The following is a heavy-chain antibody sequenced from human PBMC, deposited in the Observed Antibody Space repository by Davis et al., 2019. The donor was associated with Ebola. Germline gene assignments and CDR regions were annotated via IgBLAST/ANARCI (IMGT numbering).Heavy chain of an antibody. CDR1: GYTFANYW. CDR2: IYSGDSDT. CDR3: ARRGGSYIRQGFFFDS. Sequence: GGSLRLSCKGSGYTFANYWIAWERQMPGKGLEWMGIIYSGDSDTRISPSFQGQVTISADRSIDTAYLRLNSLKASDTGMYYCARRGGSYIRQGFFFDSWGQGTLVTVSS. J-gene: IGHJ4*02. D-gene: IGHD1-26*01. V-gene: IGHV5-51*01.